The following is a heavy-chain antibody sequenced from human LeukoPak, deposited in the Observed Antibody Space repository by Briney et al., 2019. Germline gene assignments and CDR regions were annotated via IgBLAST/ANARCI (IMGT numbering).Heavy chain of an antibody. CDR2: IYTSGST. CDR3: ARDPGARNYFDP. D-gene: IGHD1-7*01. CDR1: GGSISSYY. J-gene: IGHJ5*02. Sequence: PSETLSLTCTVSGGSISSYYWSWIRQPAGKGLEWIGLIYTSGSTRYNPPLNSRVTVSVDTSNNQFSLKLSSVTAADTAVYYCARDPGARNYFDPWGQGILVTVSS. V-gene: IGHV4-4*07.